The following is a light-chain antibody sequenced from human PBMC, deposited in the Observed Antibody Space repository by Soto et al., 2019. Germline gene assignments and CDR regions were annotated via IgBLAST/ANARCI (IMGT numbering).Light chain of an antibody. J-gene: IGKJ4*01. CDR2: DAT. CDR1: QISSNW. CDR3: QKYNSAPLT. Sequence: IRVNKSPFAVSAAVGDRVTITCVSSQISSNWSAWHQQKPGKAPEVLIFDATRLQGGVPSRISGSGSGTDFTLTISILQPEDVAAYYCQKYNSAPLTFGEGTKVDNK. V-gene: IGKV1-5*01.